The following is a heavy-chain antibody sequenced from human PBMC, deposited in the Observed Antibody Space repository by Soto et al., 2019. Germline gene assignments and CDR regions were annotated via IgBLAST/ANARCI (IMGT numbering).Heavy chain of an antibody. D-gene: IGHD2-15*01. J-gene: IGHJ4*02. CDR3: AGGGARWPGYFDS. CDR2: IYYSGSS. Sequence: QVRLHESGPGLVKPSQTLSLTCSVSGGSISGDYYWSWIRQSPEKGLEWIGYIYYSGSSYSNPALQSRFIRSLDTTKNQFTLKRRSVTAAATAVYYCAGGGARWPGYFDSWGQGALVAVSS. V-gene: IGHV4-30-4*08. CDR1: GGSISGDYY.